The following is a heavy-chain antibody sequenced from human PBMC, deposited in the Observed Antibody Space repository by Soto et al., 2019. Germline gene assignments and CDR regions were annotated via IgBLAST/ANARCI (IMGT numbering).Heavy chain of an antibody. CDR1: GYTFTSYA. D-gene: IGHD2-21*02. V-gene: IGHV1-3*01. CDR3: ARGFPVVVTAIQSAGYYYYGMDV. CDR2: INAGNGNT. J-gene: IGHJ6*02. Sequence: GASVKVSCKASGYTFTSYAMHWVLQAPGQRLEWMGWINAGNGNTKYSQKFQGRVTITRDTSASTAYMELSSLRSEDTAVYYCARGFPVVVTAIQSAGYYYYGMDVWGQGTTVTVSS.